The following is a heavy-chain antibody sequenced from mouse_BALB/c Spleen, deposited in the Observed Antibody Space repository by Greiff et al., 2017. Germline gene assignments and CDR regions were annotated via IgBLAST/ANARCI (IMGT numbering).Heavy chain of an antibody. CDR1: GFTFSSYA. CDR3: ARDGDYDYDVIGFAY. CDR2: ISSGGSYT. Sequence: EVKLMESGGGLVKPGGSLKLSCAASGFTFSSYAMSWVRQSPEKRLEWVAEISSGGSYTYYPDTVTGRFTISRDNAKNTLYLEMSSLRSEDTAMYYCARDGDYDYDVIGFAYWGQGTLVTVSA. J-gene: IGHJ3*01. V-gene: IGHV5-9-4*01. D-gene: IGHD2-4*01.